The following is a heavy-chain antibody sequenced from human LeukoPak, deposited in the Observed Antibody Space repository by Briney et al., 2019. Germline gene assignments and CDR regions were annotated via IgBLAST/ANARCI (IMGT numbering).Heavy chain of an antibody. V-gene: IGHV3-23*01. D-gene: IGHD3-10*01. CDR2: ISGSVDNT. CDR1: GVSFSTYA. Sequence: GGSLRLSCAASGVSFSTYAMGWVRQAPGQGLEWVSTISGSVDNTYYADSVKGRFTISRDNTKNTLFLQMNSPRPEDTAVYHCAKGQTIGSSDSFDMWAQGTKVTVSS. CDR3: AKGQTIGSSDSFDM. J-gene: IGHJ3*02.